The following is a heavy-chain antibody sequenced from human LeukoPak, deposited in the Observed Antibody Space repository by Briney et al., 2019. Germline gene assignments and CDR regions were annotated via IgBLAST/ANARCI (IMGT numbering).Heavy chain of an antibody. CDR2: INPNSGGT. V-gene: IGHV1-2*02. Sequence: ASVKVSFTASGYTFTVYYMHWVRQAPGQGLGWMGLINPNSGGTNYAQKFQGRVTMTTDTSISTAYMELSRLRSDDTAVYYCARDYGCSSTSCYTNNWFDPWGQGTLVTVSS. D-gene: IGHD2-2*02. CDR3: ARDYGCSSTSCYTNNWFDP. J-gene: IGHJ5*02. CDR1: GYTFTVYY.